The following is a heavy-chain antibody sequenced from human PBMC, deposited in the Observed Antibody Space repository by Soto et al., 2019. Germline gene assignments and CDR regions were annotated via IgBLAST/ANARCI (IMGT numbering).Heavy chain of an antibody. CDR1: GYTFTSYA. CDR2: INAGNGNT. J-gene: IGHJ4*02. D-gene: IGHD6-13*01. CDR3: ARDKGIAAAGLDY. Sequence: ASVKVSCKASGYTFTSYAMHWVRQAPGQRLEWMGWINAGNGNTKYSQKFQGRVTITRDTSTSTAYMELRSLRSEDTAVYYCARDKGIAAAGLDYWGQGTLVTVSS. V-gene: IGHV1-3*01.